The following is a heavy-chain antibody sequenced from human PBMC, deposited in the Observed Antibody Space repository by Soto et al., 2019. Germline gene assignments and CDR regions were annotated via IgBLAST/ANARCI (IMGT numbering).Heavy chain of an antibody. Sequence: QVQLQQWGAGLLKPSETLSLTCAVYGGSFSGYYWSWIRQPPGKGLEWIGEINHSGSTNYNPPLTSRVTISVDTAKNQFSLKLSSVSAADTALYYCARGLYCSSTSCYAYFDYWGQGTLVTVSS. J-gene: IGHJ4*02. CDR3: ARGLYCSSTSCYAYFDY. D-gene: IGHD2-2*01. CDR2: INHSGST. V-gene: IGHV4-34*01. CDR1: GGSFSGYY.